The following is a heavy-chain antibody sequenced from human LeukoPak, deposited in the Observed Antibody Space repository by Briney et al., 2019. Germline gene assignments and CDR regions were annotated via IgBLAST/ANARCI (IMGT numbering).Heavy chain of an antibody. V-gene: IGHV3-74*01. CDR2: INSDGSST. CDR1: GLTFSSYW. CDR3: ARASKSYYNVDYYYYMDV. D-gene: IGHD3-10*01. J-gene: IGHJ6*03. Sequence: GGSLRVSCAASGLTFSSYWMHWVRQAPGKGLVWVSRINSDGSSTNYADSVKGRFTISRDNAKNTLYLHMNSLRAEDTAVYYCARASKSYYNVDYYYYMDVWGKGTTVTVSS.